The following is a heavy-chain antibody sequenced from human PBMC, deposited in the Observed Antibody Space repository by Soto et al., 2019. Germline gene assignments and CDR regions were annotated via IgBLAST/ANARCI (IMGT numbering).Heavy chain of an antibody. J-gene: IGHJ4*02. V-gene: IGHV1-69*01. D-gene: IGHD3-22*01. CDR1: GGTFSSYA. CDR2: IIPIFGTA. CDR3: ARVGDRVVNAHYSSGDALDFDY. Sequence: QVQLVQSGAEVKKPGSSVKVSCKASGGTFSSYAISWVRQAPVQGLEWMGGIIPIFGTANYAQKFQGRVTITADESTSTAYMELSSLRSEDTAVYYCARVGDRVVNAHYSSGDALDFDYWGQGTLVTVSS.